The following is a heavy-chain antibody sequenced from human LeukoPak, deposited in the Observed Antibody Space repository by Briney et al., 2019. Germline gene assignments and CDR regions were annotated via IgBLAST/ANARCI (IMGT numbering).Heavy chain of an antibody. Sequence: SETLSLTCAVYGGSFSNYYWSWIRQSPGKGLEWIGEINHTGSTNYNPSLKSRVTISVDTSKRQFSLKMSSVTAADTAVYYCARVITSGYYFFGYWGQGTLVTVSS. CDR1: GGSFSNYY. J-gene: IGHJ4*02. CDR2: INHTGST. V-gene: IGHV4-34*01. D-gene: IGHD5-12*01. CDR3: ARVITSGYYFFGY.